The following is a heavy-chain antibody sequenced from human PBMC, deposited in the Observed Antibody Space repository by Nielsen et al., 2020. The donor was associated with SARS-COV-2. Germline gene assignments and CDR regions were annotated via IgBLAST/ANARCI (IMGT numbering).Heavy chain of an antibody. V-gene: IGHV3-33*01. CDR3: ARGYCSGGSCYSDY. CDR1: GFTFSSYG. CDR2: IWYDGRNK. D-gene: IGHD2-15*01. J-gene: IGHJ4*02. Sequence: GESLKISCTASGFTFSSYGMHWVRQAPGKGLEWVAVIWYDGRNKYYSDYADSVKGRFTISRDNAKNSLYLQMNSLRAEDTAVYYCARGYCSGGSCYSDYWGQGTLVTVSS.